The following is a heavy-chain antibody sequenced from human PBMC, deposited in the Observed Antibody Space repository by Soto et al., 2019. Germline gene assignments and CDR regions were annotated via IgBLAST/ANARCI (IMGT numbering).Heavy chain of an antibody. V-gene: IGHV3-7*01. Sequence: PXASLRLSCAASGFTFSSYWMSWVRQAPGKGLEWVANIKQDGSEKYYVDSVKGRFTISRDSAKNSLYLQMNSLRAEDTAVYYCARDAPSGYYMYWFDPWGQGTLVTVSS. J-gene: IGHJ5*02. CDR1: GFTFSSYW. CDR3: ARDAPSGYYMYWFDP. D-gene: IGHD3-3*01. CDR2: IKQDGSEK.